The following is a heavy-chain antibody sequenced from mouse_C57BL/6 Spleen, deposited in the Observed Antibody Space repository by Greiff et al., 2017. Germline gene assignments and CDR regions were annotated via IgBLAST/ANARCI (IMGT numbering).Heavy chain of an antibody. V-gene: IGHV1-64*01. D-gene: IGHD2-4*01. CDR1: GYTFTSYW. J-gene: IGHJ3*01. CDR2: IHPNSGST. CDR3: ARFPYDYDWASWFAY. Sequence: QVQLQQPGAELVKPGASVKLSCKASGYTFTSYWMHWVKQRPGKGLEWIGMIHPNSGSTNYNEKFKSKATLTVDKSASTAYMQLSSLTSEDSAVYYCARFPYDYDWASWFAYWGQGTLVTVSA.